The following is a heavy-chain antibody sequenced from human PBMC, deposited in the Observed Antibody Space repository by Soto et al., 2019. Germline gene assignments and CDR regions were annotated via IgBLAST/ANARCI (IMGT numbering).Heavy chain of an antibody. J-gene: IGHJ4*02. CDR3: VRDSPIGSTVGGYDGIGY. D-gene: IGHD5-12*01. V-gene: IGHV1-69*04. CDR1: GVTFTNDI. Sequence: GASVKVSCKASGVTFTNDIITWVRQAPGQGLEWMGRIIPLLDIANYAQKFQGRVTITPDKSTSTAYMELNSLRSEDTAGYYCVRDSPIGSTVGGYDGIGYWGEGTLVRVSS. CDR2: IIPLLDIA.